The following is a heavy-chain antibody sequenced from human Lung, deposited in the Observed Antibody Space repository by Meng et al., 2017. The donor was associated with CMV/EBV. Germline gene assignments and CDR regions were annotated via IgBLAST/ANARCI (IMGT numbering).Heavy chain of an antibody. CDR2: INPNSGGT. D-gene: IGHD1-26*01. J-gene: IGHJ4*02. CDR3: ARDLTVIVGPVNDY. V-gene: IGHV1-2*02. Sequence: SGYTFTGYDMHWVRQAPGQGLEWMGWINPNSGGTNYAQNFQGRVTMTRDTSIRTAYMELSRLRSDDTAVYYCARDLTVIVGPVNDYWGQGTLVTVSS. CDR1: GYTFTGYD.